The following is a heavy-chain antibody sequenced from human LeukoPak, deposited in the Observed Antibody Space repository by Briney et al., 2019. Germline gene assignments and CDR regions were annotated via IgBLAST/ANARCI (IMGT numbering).Heavy chain of an antibody. CDR3: AREERGNYDFWSGYPNWFDP. CDR1: GGSISSSSYY. CDR2: IYYSGST. J-gene: IGHJ5*02. Sequence: SETLSLTCTVSGGSISSSSYYWGWIRQPPGKGLESIGSIYYSGSTYYNPSLKSRVTISVDTSKNQFSLKLSSVTAADTAVYYCAREERGNYDFWSGYPNWFDPWGQGTLVTVSS. V-gene: IGHV4-39*07. D-gene: IGHD3-3*01.